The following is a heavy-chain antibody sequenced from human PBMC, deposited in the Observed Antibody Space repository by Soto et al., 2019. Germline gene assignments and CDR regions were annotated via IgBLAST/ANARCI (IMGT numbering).Heavy chain of an antibody. V-gene: IGHV3-30-3*01. CDR2: ISYDGSNK. Sequence: QVQLVESGGGVVQPGRSLRLSCAASGFTFSSYAMHWVRQAPGKGLEWVAVISYDGSNKYYADSVKGRFTISRDNSKNTLDLQMNSLRAEDTAVYYCARVPPDCISTSCYLDYWGQGTLVTVSS. CDR1: GFTFSSYA. D-gene: IGHD2-2*01. J-gene: IGHJ4*02. CDR3: ARVPPDCISTSCYLDY.